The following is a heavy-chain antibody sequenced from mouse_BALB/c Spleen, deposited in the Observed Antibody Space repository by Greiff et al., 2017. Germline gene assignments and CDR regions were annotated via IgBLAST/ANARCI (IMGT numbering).Heavy chain of an antibody. V-gene: IGHV3-2*02. D-gene: IGHD2-14*01. CDR3: ARGGEVRRTRAMDY. CDR1: GYSITNDYA. J-gene: IGHJ4*01. CDR2: ISYSGST. Sequence: EVKVEESGPGLVKPSQSLSLTCTVTGYSITNDYAWNWIRQFPGNKLEWMGYISYSGSTSYNPSLKSRISITRDTSKNQFFLQLNSVTTEDTATYYCARGGEVRRTRAMDYWGQGTSVTVSS.